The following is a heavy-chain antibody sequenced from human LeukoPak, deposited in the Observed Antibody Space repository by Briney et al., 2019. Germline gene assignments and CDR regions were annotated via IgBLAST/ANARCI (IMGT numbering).Heavy chain of an antibody. CDR1: GFTFSSYG. D-gene: IGHD6-13*01. CDR3: ARDRAVGNYFDY. J-gene: IGHJ4*02. CDR2: ISYDGSNK. Sequence: PGRSLRLSCAASGFTFSSYGMHWVRQAPGKGLEWVAAISYDGSNKFYADSVKGRFTISRDNSKNTLYLQMNSLRAEDTAVYYCARDRAVGNYFDYWGQGTLVTVSS. V-gene: IGHV3-30*03.